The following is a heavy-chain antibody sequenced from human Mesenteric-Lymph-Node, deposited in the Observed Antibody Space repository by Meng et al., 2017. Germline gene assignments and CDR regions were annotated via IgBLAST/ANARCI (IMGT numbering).Heavy chain of an antibody. CDR1: GGSISSGDYY. CDR3: ARDLGVATSIAGFVY. V-gene: IGHV4-30-4*01. J-gene: IGHJ4*02. Sequence: QVQLQQWGAGLVKPSQTLSLICTVSGGSISSGDYYWSWIRQPPGKGLEWIGYIYYSGSTYYNPSLKSRVTISVDTSKNQFSLRLSSVTAADTAVYYCARDLGVATSIAGFVYWGQGTLVTVSS. D-gene: IGHD5-12*01. CDR2: IYYSGST.